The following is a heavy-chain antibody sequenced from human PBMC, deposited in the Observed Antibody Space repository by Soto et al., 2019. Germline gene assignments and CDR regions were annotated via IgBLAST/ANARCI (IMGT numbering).Heavy chain of an antibody. CDR1: GYTFRNFG. Sequence: QIPLLQSGAEVKKPGASVKVTCKASGYTFRNFGISRVRQAPGQGLEWMGWISAYNANANYAQKFQGRLTMTADTSTSTAYMELRSLRSDDTAVYYCARENSYFDYWGQGTLVTVSS. V-gene: IGHV1-18*01. J-gene: IGHJ4*02. CDR2: ISAYNANA. CDR3: ARENSYFDY.